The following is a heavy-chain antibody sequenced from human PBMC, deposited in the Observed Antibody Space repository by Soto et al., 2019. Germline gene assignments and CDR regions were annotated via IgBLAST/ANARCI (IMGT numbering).Heavy chain of an antibody. CDR1: GYTFTSYY. Sequence: ASVNVSCKSSGYTFTSYYIHWVRQAPGQGLEWMGIINPSGGSTSYAQKFQGRVTMTRDTSTSTVYMELSSLRSEDTAVYYCARGLSYSSSWYLAMGLWFDPWGQGTLVTVSS. J-gene: IGHJ5*02. CDR3: ARGLSYSSSWYLAMGLWFDP. V-gene: IGHV1-46*01. D-gene: IGHD6-13*01. CDR2: INPSGGST.